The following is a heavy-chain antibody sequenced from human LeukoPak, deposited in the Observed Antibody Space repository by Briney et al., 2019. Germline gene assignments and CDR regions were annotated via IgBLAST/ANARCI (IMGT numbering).Heavy chain of an antibody. D-gene: IGHD5-24*01. J-gene: IGHJ3*02. CDR2: ISYDGSNK. V-gene: IGHV3-30*03. Sequence: PGGSLRLSCAASGFTFSSYGMHWVRQAPGKGLEWVAVISYDGSNKYYADSVKGRFTISRDNSKNTLYLQMNSLRAEDTAVYYCARKERDGAFDIWGQGTMVTVSS. CDR1: GFTFSSYG. CDR3: ARKERDGAFDI.